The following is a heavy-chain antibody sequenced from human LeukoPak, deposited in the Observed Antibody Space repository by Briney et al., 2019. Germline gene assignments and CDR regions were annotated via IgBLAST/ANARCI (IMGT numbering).Heavy chain of an antibody. CDR1: GGSISSGDYY. CDR2: MYYSGST. V-gene: IGHV4-30-4*01. CDR3: ARPYYYDSRIDP. D-gene: IGHD3-22*01. J-gene: IGHJ5*02. Sequence: SQTLSLTCTVSGGSISSGDYYWSWIRQPPGKGLERIAYMYYSGSTYYNPSLKSRVTMSADTSKNQLSLKLSSVTAADTAVYYCARPYYYDSRIDPWGQGILVTVSS.